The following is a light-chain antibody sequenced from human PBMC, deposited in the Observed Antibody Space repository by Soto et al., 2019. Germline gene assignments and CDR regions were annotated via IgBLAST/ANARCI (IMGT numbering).Light chain of an antibody. V-gene: IGKV1-33*01. Sequence: DIQMTQSPSSLSASVGDRVTITCQASQDISNYLNWYQQKPGKAPKLLIYDASNLETGVPSRFSGSGSGTDFTFTISSLQPEDIATYYCQQYDNPPPHSFGQGNKLEIK. CDR3: QQYDNPPPHS. CDR1: QDISNY. CDR2: DAS. J-gene: IGKJ2*01.